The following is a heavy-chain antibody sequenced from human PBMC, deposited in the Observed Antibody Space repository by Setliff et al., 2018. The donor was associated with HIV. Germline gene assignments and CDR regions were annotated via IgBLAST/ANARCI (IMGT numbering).Heavy chain of an antibody. J-gene: IGHJ4*02. CDR2: INPTAGST. D-gene: IGHD3-9*01. CDR1: GYTFTSYG. V-gene: IGHV1-46*01. CDR3: ASHAKTVDTGLFDY. Sequence: ASVKVSCKASGYTFTSYGISWVRQAPGQGLEWLGVINPTAGSTTLEQKFQGRLTLTRDASTETVYMELTSLRSGDTAVYYCASHAKTVDTGLFDYWGQGTQVTVS.